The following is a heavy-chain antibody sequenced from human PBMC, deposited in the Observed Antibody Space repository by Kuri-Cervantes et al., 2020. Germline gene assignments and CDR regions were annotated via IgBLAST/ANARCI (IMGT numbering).Heavy chain of an antibody. CDR1: GFTFSDYY. J-gene: IGHJ4*02. D-gene: IGHD1-26*01. CDR2: ISSSGSTI. V-gene: IGHV3-11*01. Sequence: GESLKISCAASGFTFSDYYMSWIRQAPGKGLEWVSYISSSGSTIYYADSVKGRFTISRDNAKNSLYLQMNSLRAEDTAVYYCARGGGSGSYIAFDYWGQGTLVTVSS. CDR3: ARGGGSGSYIAFDY.